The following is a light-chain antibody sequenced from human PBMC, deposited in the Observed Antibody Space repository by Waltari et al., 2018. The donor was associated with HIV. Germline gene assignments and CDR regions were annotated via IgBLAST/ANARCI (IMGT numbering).Light chain of an antibody. CDR1: SGSVSTSYS. CDR3: VLYMGSGISV. J-gene: IGLJ3*02. CDR2: NTN. V-gene: IGLV8-61*01. Sequence: QTVVTQGPSFSVSPGGTVPLTCGLSSGSVSTSYSPHWYQQTPGQAPRTLIYNTNTRSSGVPDRFSGSILGNKAALTIAGAQADDESDYYCVLYMGSGISVFGGGTKLTVL.